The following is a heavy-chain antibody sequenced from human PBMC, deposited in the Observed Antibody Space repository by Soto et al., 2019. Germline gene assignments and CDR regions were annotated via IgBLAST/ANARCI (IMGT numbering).Heavy chain of an antibody. V-gene: IGHV5-51*01. D-gene: IGHD2-2*01. Sequence: PGESLKISCKGSGYSFTSYWIGWVRQMPGKGLEWMGIIYPGDSDTRYSPSFQGQVTISADKSISTAYLQWSSLKASDTAMYYCARQGAALGYCSSTSCHGGVFDYWGQGTLVTVS. CDR3: ARQGAALGYCSSTSCHGGVFDY. CDR2: IYPGDSDT. CDR1: GYSFTSYW. J-gene: IGHJ4*02.